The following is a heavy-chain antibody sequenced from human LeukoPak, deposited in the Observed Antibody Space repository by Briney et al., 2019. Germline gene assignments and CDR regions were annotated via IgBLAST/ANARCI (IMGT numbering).Heavy chain of an antibody. J-gene: IGHJ4*02. V-gene: IGHV3-30*02. CDR1: GFTFSSYG. CDR3: ARDFSGSKGLPDY. Sequence: GGSLRLSCAASGFTFSSYGMHWVRQAPGKGLEWVAFIRYDGSNKYYADSVKGRFTISRDNSKNTLYLQMNSLRAEDTAVYYCARDFSGSKGLPDYWGQGTLVTVSS. CDR2: IRYDGSNK. D-gene: IGHD1-26*01.